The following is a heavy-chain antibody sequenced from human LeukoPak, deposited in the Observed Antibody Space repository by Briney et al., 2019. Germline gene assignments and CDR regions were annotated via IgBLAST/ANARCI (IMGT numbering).Heavy chain of an antibody. Sequence: GGSLRLSCAASGFTFSSYWMSWVRQAPGKGLEWVANIKQDGSEKYYVDSVKGRFTISRDNAKNSLYLQMDSLTVEDTAVYYCAKSYDISRFYPYWGQGTLVTVSS. CDR1: GFTFSSYW. D-gene: IGHD3-22*01. CDR2: IKQDGSEK. CDR3: AKSYDISRFYPY. J-gene: IGHJ4*02. V-gene: IGHV3-7*03.